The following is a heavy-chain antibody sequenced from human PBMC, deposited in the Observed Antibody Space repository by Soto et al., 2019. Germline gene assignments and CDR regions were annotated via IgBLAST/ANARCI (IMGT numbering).Heavy chain of an antibody. V-gene: IGHV3-33*01. J-gene: IGHJ6*02. CDR3: ARVNQLNYDFWSGYYTSPSNYYGMDV. Sequence: GGSLRLSCAASGFTFSGYGMHWVRQAPGKGLEWVAVIWYDGSNKYYADSVKGRFTISRDNSKNTLYLQMNSLRAEDTAVYYCARVNQLNYDFWSGYYTSPSNYYGMDVWGQGTTVTVSS. D-gene: IGHD3-3*01. CDR2: IWYDGSNK. CDR1: GFTFSGYG.